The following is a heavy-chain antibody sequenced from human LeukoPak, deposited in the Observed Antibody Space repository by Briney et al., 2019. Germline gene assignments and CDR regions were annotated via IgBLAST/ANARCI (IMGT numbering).Heavy chain of an antibody. J-gene: IGHJ4*02. D-gene: IGHD1-26*01. CDR2: IYSGGST. CDR3: ARVRVGATIDY. V-gene: IGHV3-66*01. Sequence: GGSLRLSCAASGFTLSSYAMSWVRQAPGKGLEWVSVIYSGGSTYYADSVKGRFTISRDNSKNTLYLQMNSLRAEDTAVYYCARVRVGATIDYWGQGTLVTVSS. CDR1: GFTLSSYA.